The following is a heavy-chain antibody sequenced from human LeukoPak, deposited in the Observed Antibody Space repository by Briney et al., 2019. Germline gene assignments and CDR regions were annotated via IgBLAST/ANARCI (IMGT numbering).Heavy chain of an antibody. CDR1: GGTFSSYA. CDR2: IIPIFGTA. V-gene: IGHV1-69*13. Sequence: SVKVSCKASGGTFSSYAISWVRQAPGQGLEWMGGIIPIFGTANYAQKFQGRVTITADESTSTAYMELSSLRSEDTAVYYCAREVYSGYTGGPYYFDYWGQGTLVTVSS. CDR3: AREVYSGYTGGPYYFDY. J-gene: IGHJ4*02. D-gene: IGHD5-12*01.